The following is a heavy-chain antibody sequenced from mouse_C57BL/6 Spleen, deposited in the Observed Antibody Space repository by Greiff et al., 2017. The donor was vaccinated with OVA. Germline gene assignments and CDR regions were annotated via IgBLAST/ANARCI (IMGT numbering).Heavy chain of an antibody. D-gene: IGHD4-1*01. Sequence: QVQLQQSGAELARPGASVKLSCKASGYTFTSYGISWVKQRTGQGLEWIGEIYPRNGNTYYNEKFKGKATLTADKSSSTAYMELRSLTSEDSSVYFCARSGTDYYYAMDYWGQGTSVTVSS. J-gene: IGHJ4*01. CDR2: IYPRNGNT. V-gene: IGHV1-81*01. CDR3: ARSGTDYYYAMDY. CDR1: GYTFTSYG.